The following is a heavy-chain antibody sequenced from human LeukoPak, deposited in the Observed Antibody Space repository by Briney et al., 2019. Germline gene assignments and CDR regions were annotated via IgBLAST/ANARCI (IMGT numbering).Heavy chain of an antibody. Sequence: GGSLRLSCAASGFTVSSNYMSWVRQAPGKGLEWVSVIYSGGSTYYADSVKGRFTISRDNSKNTLYLQMNSLRAEDTAVYYCAIEVEIAPQGAFDIWGQGTMVTVSS. CDR2: IYSGGST. J-gene: IGHJ3*02. D-gene: IGHD5-24*01. CDR1: GFTVSSNY. CDR3: AIEVEIAPQGAFDI. V-gene: IGHV3-53*01.